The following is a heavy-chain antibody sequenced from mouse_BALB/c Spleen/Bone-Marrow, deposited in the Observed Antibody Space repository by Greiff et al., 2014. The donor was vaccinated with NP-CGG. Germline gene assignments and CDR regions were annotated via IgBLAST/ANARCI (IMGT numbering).Heavy chain of an antibody. J-gene: IGHJ2*01. CDR3: ARRDYYGSSYYFDY. CDR2: IYPGDGDT. D-gene: IGHD1-1*01. CDR1: GYAFSSYW. Sequence: VQLQQSGAELVRPGSSVKISCKASGYAFSSYWMNWVKQRPGQGLEWIGQIYPGDGDTNYNGKFKGKATLTADKSSSTAYMQLRSLTSEDSAVYVWARRDYYGSSYYFDYWGQGTTLTVSA. V-gene: IGHV1-80*01.